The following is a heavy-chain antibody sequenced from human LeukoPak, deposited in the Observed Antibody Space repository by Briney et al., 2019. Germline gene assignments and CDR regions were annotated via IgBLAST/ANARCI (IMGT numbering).Heavy chain of an antibody. CDR1: GFTFTSFA. CDR2: IDDSGDST. J-gene: IGHJ4*02. Sequence: GGSLRLSCAASGFTFTSFAMSWVRQAPGKGLEWVSDIDDSGDSTYYADSVKGRFTISRDNSKNTLYLQMSSLRAEDTAIYYCAKDRAGRRWLHFPFDSWGQGTLVTVSS. V-gene: IGHV3-23*01. D-gene: IGHD5-24*01. CDR3: AKDRAGRRWLHFPFDS.